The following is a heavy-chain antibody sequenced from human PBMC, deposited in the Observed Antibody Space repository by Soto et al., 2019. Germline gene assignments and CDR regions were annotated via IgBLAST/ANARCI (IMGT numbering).Heavy chain of an antibody. J-gene: IGHJ3*02. CDR2: IYYSGST. CDR1: GGSISSSSYY. Sequence: SETLSLTCTVSGGSISSSSYYWGWIRQPPGKGLEWIGSIYYSGSTYYNPSLKSRVTISVDTSKNQFPLKLSSVTAADTAVYYCARSDHRADSGYDYAAFDIRGQGTMVTVSS. CDR3: ARSDHRADSGYDYAAFDI. V-gene: IGHV4-39*01. D-gene: IGHD3-22*01.